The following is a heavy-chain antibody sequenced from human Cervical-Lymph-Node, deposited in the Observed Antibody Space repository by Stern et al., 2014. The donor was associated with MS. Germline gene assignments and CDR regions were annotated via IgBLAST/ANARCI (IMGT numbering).Heavy chain of an antibody. CDR1: GFTFSSYA. V-gene: IGHV3-30*01. D-gene: IGHD6-19*01. Sequence: VQLVGSGGGVVQPGRSLRLSCAASGFTFSSYAMHWVRQAPGKGLEWVAVISYDGSNKYYADSVKGRFTISRDNSKNTLYLQMNSLRAEDTAVYYCARDRDSSGWGYFDYWGQGTLVTVSS. CDR2: ISYDGSNK. J-gene: IGHJ4*02. CDR3: ARDRDSSGWGYFDY.